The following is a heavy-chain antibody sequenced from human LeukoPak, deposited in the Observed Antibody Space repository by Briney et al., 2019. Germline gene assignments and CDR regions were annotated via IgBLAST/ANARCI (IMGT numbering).Heavy chain of an antibody. CDR3: ARSWRRYSSGLAHFDY. CDR1: GFTFSNYW. J-gene: IGHJ4*02. D-gene: IGHD6-19*01. CDR2: IKQDGSVK. Sequence: PGGSLRLSCAASGFTFSNYWMTWVRQAPGKGLEWVANIKQDGSVKYYVDSVKGRFTISRDNSKNTLYLQMNSLRAEDTAVYYCARSWRRYSSGLAHFDYWGQGTLVTVSS. V-gene: IGHV3-7*01.